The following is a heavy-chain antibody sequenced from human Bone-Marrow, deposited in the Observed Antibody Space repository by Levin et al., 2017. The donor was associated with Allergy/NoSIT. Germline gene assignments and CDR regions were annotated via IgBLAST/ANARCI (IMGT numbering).Heavy chain of an antibody. D-gene: IGHD3-16*02. CDR2: IKQDGSEK. V-gene: IGHV3-7*04. CDR1: GFTFSSYW. Sequence: GESLKISCAASGFTFSSYWMSWVRQAPGKGLEWVANIKQDGSEKYYVDSVKGRFTISRDNAKNSLYLQMNSLRAEDTAVYYCARGDYVWGSYHQFDYWGQGTLVTVSS. J-gene: IGHJ4*02. CDR3: ARGDYVWGSYHQFDY.